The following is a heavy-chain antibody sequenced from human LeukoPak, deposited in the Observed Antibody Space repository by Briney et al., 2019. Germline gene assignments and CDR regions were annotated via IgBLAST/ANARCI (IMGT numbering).Heavy chain of an antibody. V-gene: IGHV3-53*01. CDR1: GFTFSNYA. D-gene: IGHD1-1*01. CDR3: ARVSQTADAFDI. Sequence: GGSLGLSCAASGFTFSNYAMSWVRQAPGKGLEWVSVIYSGGSTYYADSVKGRFTISRDNSKNTLYLQMNSLRAEDTAVYYCARVSQTADAFDIWGQGTMVTVSS. CDR2: IYSGGST. J-gene: IGHJ3*02.